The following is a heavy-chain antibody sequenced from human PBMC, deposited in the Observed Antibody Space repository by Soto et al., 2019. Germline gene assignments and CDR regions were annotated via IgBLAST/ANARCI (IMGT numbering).Heavy chain of an antibody. CDR2: IYYSGST. V-gene: IGHV4-39*01. J-gene: IGHJ4*02. D-gene: IGHD3-22*01. CDR3: ARQGTSGYYPVAFDS. CDR1: GGSISSSSYY. Sequence: PSETLSLTCTVSGGSISSSSYYWGWIRQPPGKGLEWIGTIYYSGSTYYNSPLKSRVTISVDTSKNHFSLKLSSVTAADTAVYFCARQGTSGYYPVAFDSWGQGTLVTVSP.